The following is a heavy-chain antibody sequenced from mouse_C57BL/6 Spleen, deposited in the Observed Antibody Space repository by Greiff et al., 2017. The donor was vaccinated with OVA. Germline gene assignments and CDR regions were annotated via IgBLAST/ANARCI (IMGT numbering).Heavy chain of an antibody. CDR2: IDTSDSET. V-gene: IGHV1-52*01. Sequence: QVQLQQSGAELVRPGSSVKLSCKASGYTFNSYWMHWVKQRPIQGLEWIGNIDTSDSETHYNQKFKDKATLTVDKSSSTAYMQLSSLTSEDSAVYYCARGGYGSIDGYWGQGTTLTVSS. J-gene: IGHJ2*01. CDR3: ARGGYGSIDGY. CDR1: GYTFNSYW. D-gene: IGHD1-1*01.